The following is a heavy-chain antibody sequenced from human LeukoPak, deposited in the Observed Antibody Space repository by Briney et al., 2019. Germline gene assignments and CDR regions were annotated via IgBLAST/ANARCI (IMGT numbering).Heavy chain of an antibody. CDR2: IYYSGST. CDR3: ARGIAAAGLDY. Sequence: SETLSLTCTVSGASFSYYYWSWIRQPPGKGLEWIGYIYYSGSTNYNPSLKSRATMAVDASKNQLSLKLRYVTAADTAVHYCARGIAAAGLDYWGQGTLVTVSS. CDR1: GASFSYYY. J-gene: IGHJ4*02. V-gene: IGHV4-59*01. D-gene: IGHD6-13*01.